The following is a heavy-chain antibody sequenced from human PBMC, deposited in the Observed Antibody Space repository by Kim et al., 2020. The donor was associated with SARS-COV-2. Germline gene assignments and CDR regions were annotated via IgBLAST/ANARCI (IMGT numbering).Heavy chain of an antibody. CDR3: ARDVDYYGSGSSDWFDP. J-gene: IGHJ5*02. CDR1: GGSISSGGYY. Sequence: SETLSLTCTVSGGSISSGGYYWSGIRQHPGKGLEWIGYIYYSGSTYYNPSLKSRVTISVDTSKNQFSLKLSSVTAEDTAVYYCARDVDYYGSGSSDWFDPWGQGTLVTVSS. D-gene: IGHD3-10*01. CDR2: IYYSGST. V-gene: IGHV4-31*03.